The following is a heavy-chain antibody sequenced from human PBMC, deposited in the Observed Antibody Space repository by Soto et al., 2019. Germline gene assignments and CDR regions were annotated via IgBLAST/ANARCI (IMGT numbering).Heavy chain of an antibody. CDR3: ARWARYDFLSGYYYYYYYGMDV. D-gene: IGHD3-3*01. CDR1: GGSISSYY. CDR2: ISDGGST. V-gene: IGHV4-59*12. Sequence: SETLSLTCTVSGGSISSYYWSWIRQSPGKGLEWIGYISDGGSTNYNPSLKSRVTISVDTSKNQFSLKLSSVTAADTAVYYCARWARYDFLSGYYYYYYYGMDVRGQGTKVTGSS. J-gene: IGHJ6*02.